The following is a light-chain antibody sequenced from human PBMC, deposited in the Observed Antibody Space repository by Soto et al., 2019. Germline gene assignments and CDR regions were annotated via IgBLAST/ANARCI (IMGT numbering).Light chain of an antibody. CDR3: QRAYSFPFT. J-gene: IGKJ3*01. V-gene: IGKV1-12*01. Sequence: DIQMTQFPSSVSASVGDSVAITCRASQLISNWGAWYQQKPGTAPRLLIYAATTLNSGVPSRFSGRRSGTDFNLSITDLQPEEFAIYYCQRAYSFPFTFGPGNKVDLK. CDR1: QLISNW. CDR2: AAT.